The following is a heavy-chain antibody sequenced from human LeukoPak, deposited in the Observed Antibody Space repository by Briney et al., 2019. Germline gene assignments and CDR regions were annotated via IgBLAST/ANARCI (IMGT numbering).Heavy chain of an antibody. V-gene: IGHV3-23*01. CDR1: GFTFSSYA. J-gene: IGHJ4*02. CDR3: ARDVAHRTVPPS. CDR2: ISGSGGST. Sequence: PGGSLRLSCAASGFTFSSYAMSWVRQAPGKGLEWVSAISGSGGSTYYADSVKGRFTISRDNAKNSLYLQMNSLRAEDTAVYYCARDVAHRTVPPSWGQGTLVTVSS. D-gene: IGHD6-6*01.